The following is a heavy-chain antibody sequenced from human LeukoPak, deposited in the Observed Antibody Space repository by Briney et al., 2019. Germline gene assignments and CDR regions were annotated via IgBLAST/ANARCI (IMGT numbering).Heavy chain of an antibody. CDR3: ARHLDYYESSGYLGYFDY. CDR1: GGSFSGYY. J-gene: IGHJ4*02. CDR2: INHSGST. Sequence: SETLSLTCAVYGGSFSGYYWSWIRQPPGKGLEWIGEINHSGSTKYNPSLKSRVTISVDTSKNQFSLKLSSVTAADTAVYYCARHLDYYESSGYLGYFDYWGQGTLVTVSS. D-gene: IGHD3-22*01. V-gene: IGHV4-34*01.